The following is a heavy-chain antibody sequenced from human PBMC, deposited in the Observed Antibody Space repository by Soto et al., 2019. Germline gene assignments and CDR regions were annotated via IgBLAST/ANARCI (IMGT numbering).Heavy chain of an antibody. D-gene: IGHD2-15*01. J-gene: IGHJ5*02. V-gene: IGHV4-30-4*01. CDR3: ARGGPTGGSYKYNWFDP. Sequence: PSETLSLTCTVSGGSISSGDYYWSWIRQPPGKGLEWIGYIYYSGSTYYNPSLKSRVTISVDTSKNQFSLKLSSVTAADTAVYYCARGGPTGGSYKYNWFDPSGQGTLVTVSS. CDR1: GGSISSGDYY. CDR2: IYYSGST.